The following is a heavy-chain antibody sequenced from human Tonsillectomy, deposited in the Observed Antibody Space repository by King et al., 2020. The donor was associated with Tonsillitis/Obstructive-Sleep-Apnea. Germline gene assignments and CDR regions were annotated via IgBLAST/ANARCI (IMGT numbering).Heavy chain of an antibody. CDR3: ARGYYDFWSSSARDGFDY. CDR1: GFTFSSYR. J-gene: IGHJ4*02. D-gene: IGHD3-3*01. Sequence: VQLVESGGGLVQPGGSLRLSCAASGFTFSSYRMSWVRQAPGKGLEWVANIKQDGSEKYYVDSVKGRFTISRDNAKNSVFLQMNSLRAEDTAVYYCARGYYDFWSSSARDGFDYWGQGTLVTVSS. V-gene: IGHV3-7*04. CDR2: IKQDGSEK.